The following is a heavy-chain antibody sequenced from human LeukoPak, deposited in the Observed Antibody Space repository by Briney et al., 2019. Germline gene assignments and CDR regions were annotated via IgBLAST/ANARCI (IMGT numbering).Heavy chain of an antibody. Sequence: TLSLTCTVSGASISRRGHLWSWIRHLPGKGLEWIGYIHDTGNTHYSPSLKSRLTISIDTSKNQFSLSLTSLSAADTAVYYCARGYAPFDPWGQGILVTVSS. J-gene: IGHJ5*02. CDR3: ARGYAPFDP. CDR2: IHDTGNT. D-gene: IGHD5-12*01. V-gene: IGHV4-31*03. CDR1: GASISRRGHL.